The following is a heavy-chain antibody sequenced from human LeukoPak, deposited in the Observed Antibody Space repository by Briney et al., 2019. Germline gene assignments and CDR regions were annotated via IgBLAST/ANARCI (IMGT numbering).Heavy chain of an antibody. Sequence: PSETLSLTCTVSGYSISSGYYWGWIRQPPGKGLEWIGSIYHSGSTYYNPSLKSRVTISVDTSKNQFSLKLSSVTAADTAVYYCARALGGRWLQCDYWGQGTLVTVSS. CDR3: ARALGGRWLQCDY. D-gene: IGHD5-24*01. J-gene: IGHJ4*02. V-gene: IGHV4-38-2*02. CDR2: IYHSGST. CDR1: GYSISSGYY.